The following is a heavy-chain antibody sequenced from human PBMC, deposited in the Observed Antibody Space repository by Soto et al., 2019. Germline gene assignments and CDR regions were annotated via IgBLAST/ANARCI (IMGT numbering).Heavy chain of an antibody. V-gene: IGHV1-46*01. Sequence: QVQLVQSGAEVKKPGASVKVSCKASGYTFTSFYMHWVRQAPGQGLEWMGIINHSGTTTDYAQKFQGSVTMTRDTSTSTSYMELSSLTSEDTAVYYCAKPHSARHYYYGIEVWGQGTAVTVSS. D-gene: IGHD5-18*01. J-gene: IGHJ6*02. CDR2: INHSGTTT. CDR3: AKPHSARHYYYGIEV. CDR1: GYTFTSFY.